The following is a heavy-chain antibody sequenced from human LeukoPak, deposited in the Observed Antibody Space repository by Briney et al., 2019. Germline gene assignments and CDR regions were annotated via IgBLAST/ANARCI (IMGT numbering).Heavy chain of an antibody. D-gene: IGHD6-13*01. J-gene: IGHJ5*02. CDR3: ARVSGSSWYWFDP. CDR1: GGSFSGYY. V-gene: IGHV4-34*01. CDR2: INHSGST. Sequence: PSETLSLTCAVYGGSFSGYYWSWIRQPPGKGLEWIGEINHSGSTNYNPSLKSRVTISVDTSKNQFSLKLSSVTAADTAVYYCARVSGSSWYWFDPWGQGTLVTVSS.